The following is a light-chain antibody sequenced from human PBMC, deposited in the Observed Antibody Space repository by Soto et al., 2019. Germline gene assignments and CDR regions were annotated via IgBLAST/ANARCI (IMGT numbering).Light chain of an antibody. CDR3: ASYTAGSTLVV. V-gene: IGLV2-14*01. J-gene: IGLJ3*02. CDR1: SSDVGAYNY. CDR2: EVS. Sequence: QSALTQPASVSGSPGQSITISCSGSSSDVGAYNYVSWYQQHPGKAPKLMIYEVSNLPSGVSNRFSGSKSGNTASLTISGLQAEDEADYHCASYTAGSTLVVFGGGTKLTVL.